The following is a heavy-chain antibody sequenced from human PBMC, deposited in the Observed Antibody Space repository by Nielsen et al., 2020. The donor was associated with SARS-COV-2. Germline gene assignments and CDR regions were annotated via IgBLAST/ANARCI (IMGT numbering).Heavy chain of an antibody. CDR1: GGSISSSNW. Sequence: ILSLTCAVSGGSISSSNWWSWVRQPPGKGLEWIGEIYHSGSTNYNPSLKSRVTISVDKSKNQFSLKLSSVTAADTAVYYCARVLLTRRIYCSGGSCYSGSFDYWGQGTLVTVSS. V-gene: IGHV4-4*02. D-gene: IGHD2-15*01. CDR2: IYHSGST. CDR3: ARVLLTRRIYCSGGSCYSGSFDY. J-gene: IGHJ4*02.